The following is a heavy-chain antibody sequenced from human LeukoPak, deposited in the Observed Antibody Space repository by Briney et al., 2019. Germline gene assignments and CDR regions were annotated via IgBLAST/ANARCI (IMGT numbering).Heavy chain of an antibody. Sequence: ASVKVSCKASGYTFTNYAMHWMRQAPGQRLEWMGWINTGNGNTKYSQKFLGRVTIIRDTSASTAYMELSSLRSEDTAVYYCARDRYTYGYVPPPNWFDPWGQGTLVTVSS. D-gene: IGHD5-18*01. V-gene: IGHV1-3*04. J-gene: IGHJ5*02. CDR2: INTGNGNT. CDR3: ARDRYTYGYVPPPNWFDP. CDR1: GYTFTNYA.